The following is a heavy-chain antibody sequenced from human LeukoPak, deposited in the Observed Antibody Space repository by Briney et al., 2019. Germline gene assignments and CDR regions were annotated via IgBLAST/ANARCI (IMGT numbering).Heavy chain of an antibody. D-gene: IGHD1-26*01. V-gene: IGHV1-8*01. CDR3: ARGKRWELLIDY. Sequence: ASVKVSCKASGYTFTSYDINWVRQATGQGLEWMGWMNPNSGNTGYAQKFQGRVTMTRNTSISTAYMELSSLRSDDTAVYYCARGKRWELLIDYWGRGTLVTVSS. CDR2: MNPNSGNT. J-gene: IGHJ4*02. CDR1: GYTFTSYD.